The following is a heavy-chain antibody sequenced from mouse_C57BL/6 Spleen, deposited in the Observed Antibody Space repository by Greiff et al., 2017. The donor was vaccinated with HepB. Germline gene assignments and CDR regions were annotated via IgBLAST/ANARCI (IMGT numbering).Heavy chain of an antibody. CDR2: INPNNGGT. V-gene: IGHV1-22*01. D-gene: IGHD2-5*01. CDR1: GYTFTDYN. J-gene: IGHJ2*01. Sequence: EVQLQQSGPELVKPGASVKMSCKASGYTFTDYNMHWVKQSHGKSLEWIGYINPNNGGTSYNQKFKGKATLTVNKSSSTAYMELRSLTSEDSAVYYCARGAYYSNYDYFDYWGQGTTLTVSS. CDR3: ARGAYYSNYDYFDY.